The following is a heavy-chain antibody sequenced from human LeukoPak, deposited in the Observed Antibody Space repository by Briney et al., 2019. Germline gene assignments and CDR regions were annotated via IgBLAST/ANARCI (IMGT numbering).Heavy chain of an antibody. Sequence: ASVKVSCKTSGYSFTSQDMHWVRQAPGQSLEWMGCINPGNGDTKYSQEFQGRVTITRDTSATTAYMELSSLRSDDMAVYYCTLYNYWGQGTLVTVTS. CDR2: INPGNGDT. J-gene: IGHJ4*02. CDR1: GYSFTSQD. V-gene: IGHV1-3*03. D-gene: IGHD2-2*02. CDR3: TLYNY.